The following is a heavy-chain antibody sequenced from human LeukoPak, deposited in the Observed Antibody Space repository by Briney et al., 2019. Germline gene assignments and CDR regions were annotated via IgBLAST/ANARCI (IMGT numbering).Heavy chain of an antibody. D-gene: IGHD4-11*01. Sequence: SETLSLTCTVSGGSISGSSYYWGWIRQPPGKGLEWIGSIYYSGSTYYKPSLKSRVTMSVDTSKNQFSLKLSSVTAADTAVYYCARPQRYSNYTLDYWGQGTLVTVSS. J-gene: IGHJ4*02. CDR2: IYYSGST. CDR3: ARPQRYSNYTLDY. CDR1: GGSISGSSYY. V-gene: IGHV4-39*01.